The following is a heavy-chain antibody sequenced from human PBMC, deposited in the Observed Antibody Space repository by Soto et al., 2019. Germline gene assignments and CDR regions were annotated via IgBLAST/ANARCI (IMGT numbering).Heavy chain of an antibody. V-gene: IGHV1-18*01. CDR2: ISTYNGKT. CDR3: ARAGYATSWVGILNTGVHGVEIDF. CDR1: GYTFIIKA. D-gene: IGHD6-13*01. J-gene: IGHJ4*02. Sequence: ASVDVSCTASGYTFIIKAIAWVRQATGQGLEWMGWISTYNGKTNYAQKFQDRVTMTTDTSTSTAYMDVRSLRSDDTALYYCARAGYATSWVGILNTGVHGVEIDFRGQGTLVTVSS.